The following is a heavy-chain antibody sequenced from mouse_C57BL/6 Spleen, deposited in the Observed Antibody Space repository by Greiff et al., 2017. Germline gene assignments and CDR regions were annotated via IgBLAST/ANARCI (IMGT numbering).Heavy chain of an antibody. CDR1: GFTFSDYG. V-gene: IGHV5-17*01. CDR3: ARYPDVSYYYAMDY. CDR2: ISSGSSTI. J-gene: IGHJ4*01. Sequence: EVKLVESGGGLVKPGGSLKLSCAASGFTFSDYGMHWVRQAPEKGLEWVAYISSGSSTIYYADTVKGRFPISRDNAKNTLFLQMTSLRSEDTAMYYCARYPDVSYYYAMDYWGQGTSVTVSS.